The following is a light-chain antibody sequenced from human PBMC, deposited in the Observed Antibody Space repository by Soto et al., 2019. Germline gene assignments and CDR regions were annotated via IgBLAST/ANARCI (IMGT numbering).Light chain of an antibody. CDR3: SSQVTSSTLV. Sequence: QSALTQPASVSGSPGQSITISCTGTSSDVGYYNYVSWYQQHPGKAPNLMIYDVSNRPSGVSNRFSGSKSGNTASLTISGLQAEDEADYYCSSQVTSSTLVFGGGTKLTVL. V-gene: IGLV2-14*01. CDR1: SSDVGYYNY. CDR2: DVS. J-gene: IGLJ2*01.